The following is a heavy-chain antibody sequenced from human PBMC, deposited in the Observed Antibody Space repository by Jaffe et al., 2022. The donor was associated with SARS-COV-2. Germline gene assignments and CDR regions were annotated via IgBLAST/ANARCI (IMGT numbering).Heavy chain of an antibody. J-gene: IGHJ4*02. V-gene: IGHV4-61*02. CDR3: ATIIGAGARSSGYHNFDC. CDR1: GDSVSSGNYF. D-gene: IGHD5-18*01. CDR2: VYSSGYA. Sequence: QVQLLESGPGLVKPSQTLSLTCSVSGDSVSSGNYFWSWIRQPAGKALEWIGHVYSSGYAIYNPALKSRITISLDTSKNQFSLNLGSVTAADTAVYYCATIIGAGARSSGYHNFDCWGQGTPVTVSP.